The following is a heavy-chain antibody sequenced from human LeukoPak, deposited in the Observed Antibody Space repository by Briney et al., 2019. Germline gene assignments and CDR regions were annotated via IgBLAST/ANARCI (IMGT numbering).Heavy chain of an antibody. Sequence: SETLSLTCTVSGGSISSYYWSWIRQPPGKGLEWIGYIYYSGSTNYNPSLKSRVTISVDTSKNQFSLKLSSVTAADTAIYYCAKAVGSSGYFSRDAFDIWGQGTMVTVSS. D-gene: IGHD3-22*01. CDR1: GGSISSYY. V-gene: IGHV4-59*01. CDR3: AKAVGSSGYFSRDAFDI. CDR2: IYYSGST. J-gene: IGHJ3*02.